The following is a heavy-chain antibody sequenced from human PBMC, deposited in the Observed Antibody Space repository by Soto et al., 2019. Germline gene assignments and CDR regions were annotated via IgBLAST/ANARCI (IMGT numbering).Heavy chain of an antibody. Sequence: GGSLRLSCAASGFTFSSYAMSWVRQAPGKGLEWVSAISGSGGSTYYADSVKGRFTISRDNSKNTLYLQMNSLRAEDTAVYYCAKDRRAVTMVRGVRSANYNWFDPWGQGTLVTVSS. CDR2: ISGSGGST. V-gene: IGHV3-23*01. J-gene: IGHJ5*02. CDR3: AKDRRAVTMVRGVRSANYNWFDP. CDR1: GFTFSSYA. D-gene: IGHD3-10*01.